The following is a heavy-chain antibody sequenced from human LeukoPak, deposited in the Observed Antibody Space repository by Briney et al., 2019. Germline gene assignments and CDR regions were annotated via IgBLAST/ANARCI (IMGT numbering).Heavy chain of an antibody. Sequence: PGGSLRLSCAASGFTFSGYTMSWVRQAPGKGLEWVSAISGGGEKTYYADSVKGRFTISRDNSKGTLYLRMNSLGAEDSALYYCARDFYDSSGYYYDYWGQGTLVTVSS. D-gene: IGHD3-22*01. CDR2: ISGGGEKT. V-gene: IGHV3-23*01. J-gene: IGHJ4*02. CDR3: ARDFYDSSGYYYDY. CDR1: GFTFSGYT.